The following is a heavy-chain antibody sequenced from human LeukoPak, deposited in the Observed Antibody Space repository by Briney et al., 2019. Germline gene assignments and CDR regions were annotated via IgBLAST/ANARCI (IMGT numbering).Heavy chain of an antibody. J-gene: IGHJ3*02. CDR1: GYTFTSYG. CDR3: ARDRYCSITSCAHDAFDI. V-gene: IGHV1-18*01. Sequence: GASVKVSCKASGYTFTSYGISWVRQAPGQGLEWMGWISAYNGNTNYAQKLQGRVTMTTDTSTSTAYMELRSLRSDDTAVYYCARDRYCSITSCAHDAFDIWGQGTMVTVSS. D-gene: IGHD2-2*01. CDR2: ISAYNGNT.